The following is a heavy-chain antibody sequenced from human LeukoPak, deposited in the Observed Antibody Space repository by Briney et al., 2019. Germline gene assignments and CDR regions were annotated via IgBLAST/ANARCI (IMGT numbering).Heavy chain of an antibody. CDR2: IYYSGST. CDR1: GGSISSSSYH. V-gene: IGHV4-39*01. J-gene: IGHJ4*02. Sequence: PSETLSLTCTVSGGSISSSSYHWGWIRQPPGKGLEWIGSIYYSGSTYYNPSLKSRVTISVDTSKNQFSLKLSSVTAADTAVYYCARHQAAAGVDYWGQGTLVTVSS. CDR3: ARHQAAAGVDY. D-gene: IGHD6-13*01.